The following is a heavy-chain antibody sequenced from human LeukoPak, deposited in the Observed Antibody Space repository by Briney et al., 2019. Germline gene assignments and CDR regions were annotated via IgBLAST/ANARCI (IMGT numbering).Heavy chain of an antibody. CDR3: ARDSHSGSFYGMDV. D-gene: IGHD3-10*01. CDR1: GFTFSSYA. Sequence: PGGSLRLSCAASGFTFSSYAMTWVRQAPGEGLQWVSGISGSGTSAYYADSVRGRFTISRDNSKNTLYLQMNSLRVEDMAVYYCARDSHSGSFYGMDVWGQGTTVTVSS. V-gene: IGHV3-23*01. CDR2: ISGSGTSA. J-gene: IGHJ6*02.